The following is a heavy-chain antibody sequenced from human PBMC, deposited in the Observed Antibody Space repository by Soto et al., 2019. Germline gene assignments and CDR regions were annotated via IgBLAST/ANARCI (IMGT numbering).Heavy chain of an antibody. J-gene: IGHJ6*02. V-gene: IGHV4-31*03. CDR3: ARAGRRINPYCSSTSCYTFYYYGMDV. CDR2: IYYSGST. CDR1: GGSISSGGYY. Sequence: SETLSLTCTVSGGSISSGGYYWSWIRQHPGKGLEWIGHIYYSGSTYYNPSLKSRVTISVDTSKNQFSLKLSSVTAADTAVYYCARAGRRINPYCSSTSCYTFYYYGMDVWGQGTTVTVSS. D-gene: IGHD2-2*02.